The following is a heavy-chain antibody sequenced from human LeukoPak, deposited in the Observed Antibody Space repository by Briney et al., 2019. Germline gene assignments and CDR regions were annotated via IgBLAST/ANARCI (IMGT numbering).Heavy chain of an antibody. D-gene: IGHD2-21*02. CDR1: GFTFSSYA. J-gene: IGHJ4*02. V-gene: IGHV3-23*01. Sequence: GGSLRLSCAASGFTFSSYAMHWVRQAPGKGLEWISTISSDGDTTYYVDSVRGRFTISRDNSKNTLYLQMSSLRAEDTAIYYCARMTANYWGQGTLVTVSS. CDR2: ISSDGDTT. CDR3: ARMTANY.